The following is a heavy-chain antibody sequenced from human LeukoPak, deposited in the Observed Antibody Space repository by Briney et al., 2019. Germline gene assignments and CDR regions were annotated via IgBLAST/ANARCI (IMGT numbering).Heavy chain of an antibody. CDR1: GGSFSGYY. CDR2: IYYSGST. CDR3: ARHYDSSGHWYYFDY. Sequence: SETLSLTCAVYGGSFSGYYWSWIRQPPGKGLEWMGYIYYSGSTNYNPSLKSRVTISVDTSKNQFSLKLSSVTAADTAVYYCARHYDSSGHWYYFDYWGQGTLVTVSS. V-gene: IGHV4-59*08. D-gene: IGHD3-22*01. J-gene: IGHJ4*02.